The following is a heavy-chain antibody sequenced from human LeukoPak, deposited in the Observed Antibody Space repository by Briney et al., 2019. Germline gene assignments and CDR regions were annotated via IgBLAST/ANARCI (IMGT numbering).Heavy chain of an antibody. CDR2: LHHSGST. J-gene: IGHJ4*02. CDR1: GYSITSTYW. V-gene: IGHV4-38-2*01. Sequence: KPSETLSRTCAVSGYSITSTYWWGWIRQTPGRGLEWIGSLHHSGSTSYSPSLKSRVTIAVDTSKNQFSLRLSSVTAADTAVYYCARVGGDDSTGHYSVDYWGQGTLVTVSS. D-gene: IGHD3-22*01. CDR3: ARVGGDDSTGHYSVDY.